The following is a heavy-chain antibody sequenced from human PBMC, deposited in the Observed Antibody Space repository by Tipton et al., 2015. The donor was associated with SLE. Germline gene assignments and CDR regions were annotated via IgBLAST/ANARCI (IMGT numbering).Heavy chain of an antibody. CDR2: VYGTGNT. CDR3: ARSAGYSSSWAHFDY. Sequence: TLSLTCTVSGASVRNHYWSWIRQSPGKGLEWIGYVYGTGNTDYNPSLKSRVTLSVDTSKNQFSLKLNSVTAADTAVYYCARSAGYSSSWAHFDYWGQGTLVTVSS. J-gene: IGHJ4*02. D-gene: IGHD6-13*01. V-gene: IGHV4-59*02. CDR1: GASVRNHY.